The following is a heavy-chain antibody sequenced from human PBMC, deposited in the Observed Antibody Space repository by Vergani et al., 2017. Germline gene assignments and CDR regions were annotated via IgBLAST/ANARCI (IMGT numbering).Heavy chain of an antibody. CDR3: TAAXGLYYLHGEYFQY. CDR2: ISSGGGDI. D-gene: IGHD3-10*01. Sequence: EVQLLESGGGLVQPGGSRRLSCAGVGFTFDTYTMAYARQAPGKGLEWVATISSGGGDIFYADSVKGRFTISRDNSKNTLFLQMNSLKDEDTAVYYCTAAXGLYYLHGEYFQYWGRGTLVSVSS. J-gene: IGHJ1*01. V-gene: IGHV3-23*01. CDR1: GFTFDTYT.